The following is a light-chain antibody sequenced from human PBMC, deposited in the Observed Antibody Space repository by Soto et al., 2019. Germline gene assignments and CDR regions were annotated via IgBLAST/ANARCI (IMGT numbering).Light chain of an antibody. CDR1: SSNLGADFD. V-gene: IGLV1-40*01. Sequence: QSALTQPPSLSGAPGQRVTISCTGTSSNLGADFDVHWYHHLPGTAPKLLIYANKIRPPGVPDRFSASKSGTSASLAITGLQSDDEADYYCQSYDGSLRAVVFGGGTKLTVL. J-gene: IGLJ2*01. CDR3: QSYDGSLRAVV. CDR2: ANK.